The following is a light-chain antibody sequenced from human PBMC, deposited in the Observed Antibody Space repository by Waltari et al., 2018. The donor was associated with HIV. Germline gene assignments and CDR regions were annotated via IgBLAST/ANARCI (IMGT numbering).Light chain of an antibody. J-gene: IGLJ1*01. V-gene: IGLV1-44*01. Sequence: QSVLTQPPSASGTPGQRVVISCPGSDPSIGRNTLKWFQQLPGSAPKVLVYSYDHRPSGVPDRFSESKSGTSASLAISGVQSEDEADYYCAAWDDSLNAYVFGSGTKVTVL. CDR1: DPSIGRNT. CDR3: AAWDDSLNAYV. CDR2: SYD.